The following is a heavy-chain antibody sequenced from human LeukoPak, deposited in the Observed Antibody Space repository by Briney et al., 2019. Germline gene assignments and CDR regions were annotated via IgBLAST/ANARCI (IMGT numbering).Heavy chain of an antibody. CDR3: ATPLDYYDRSGYHQGGD. D-gene: IGHD3-22*01. V-gene: IGHV3-7*03. CDR2: IKEDGGKK. CDR1: GFTFSRYW. Sequence: GGSLRLSCAASGFTFSRYWMTWVRQAPGKGLEWVANIKEDGGKKNYVDSVKGRFTISRDNAKNSLYLQMNSLRAEDTAVYYCATPLDYYDRSGYHQGGDWGQGTLVTVSS. J-gene: IGHJ4*02.